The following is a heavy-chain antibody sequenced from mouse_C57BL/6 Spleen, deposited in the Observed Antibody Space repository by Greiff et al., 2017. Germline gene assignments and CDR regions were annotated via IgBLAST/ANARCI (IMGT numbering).Heavy chain of an antibody. CDR3: ARDALIYYYGSSYEYFDG. CDR1: GFTFSSYA. V-gene: IGHV5-4*01. D-gene: IGHD1-1*01. Sequence: EVKLMESGGGLVKPGGSLKLSCAASGFTFSSYAMSWVRQTPEKRLEWVATISDGGSYTYYPDNVKGRFTISRDNAKNNLYLQMSHLKSEDTAMYYCARDALIYYYGSSYEYFDGWGTGTTVTVSS. J-gene: IGHJ1*03. CDR2: ISDGGSYT.